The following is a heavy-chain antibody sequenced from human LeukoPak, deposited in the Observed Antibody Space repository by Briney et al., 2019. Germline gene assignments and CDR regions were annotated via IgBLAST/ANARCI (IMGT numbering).Heavy chain of an antibody. CDR1: GFTFSDYF. CDR3: ASERPSSSWYDY. D-gene: IGHD6-13*01. Sequence: GGSLRLSCTASGFTFSDYFMSWIRQAPGKGLEWISQISRSGTTIYYADSVRGRFTISRDNAKNTLYLQMNSLRAEDTAVYFCASERPSSSWYDYWGQGTLVTVSS. V-gene: IGHV3-11*04. J-gene: IGHJ4*02. CDR2: ISRSGTTI.